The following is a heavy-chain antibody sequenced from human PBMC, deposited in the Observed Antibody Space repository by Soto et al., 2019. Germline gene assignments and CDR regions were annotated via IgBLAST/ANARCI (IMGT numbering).Heavy chain of an antibody. Sequence: ASVKVSCKASGYTFTSYYMHWVRQAPGQGLERMGIINPSGGSTSYAQKFQGRVTMTRDTSTSTVYMELSSPRSEDTAVYYCARELRYYDSSGCFDYWGQGTLVTVSS. CDR2: INPSGGST. CDR3: ARELRYYDSSGCFDY. V-gene: IGHV1-46*01. CDR1: GYTFTSYY. J-gene: IGHJ4*02. D-gene: IGHD3-22*01.